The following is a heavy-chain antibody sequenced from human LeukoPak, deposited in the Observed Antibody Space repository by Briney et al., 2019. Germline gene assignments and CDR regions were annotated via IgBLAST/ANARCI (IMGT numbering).Heavy chain of an antibody. V-gene: IGHV1-46*01. J-gene: IGHJ4*02. CDR1: GYTFTSYY. CDR3: ATITKSGSCFDY. Sequence: GASVTVSCKASGYTFTSYYMHWVRQAPGQGLEWMGIINPSGGSTSYAQKFQGRVTMTEDTSTDTAYMELSSLRSEDTAVYYCATITKSGSCFDYWGQGTLVTVSS. D-gene: IGHD2-15*01. CDR2: INPSGGST.